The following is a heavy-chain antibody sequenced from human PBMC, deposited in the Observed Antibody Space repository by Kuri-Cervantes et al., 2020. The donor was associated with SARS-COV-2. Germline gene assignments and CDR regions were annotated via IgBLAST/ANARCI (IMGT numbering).Heavy chain of an antibody. J-gene: IGHJ6*02. Sequence: GESLKISCAASGFTFSSYSMNWVRQAPGKGLEWVSYISSSSSTIYYADSVKGRFTISRDNSKNTLYLQMNSLRAEDTAVYYCARDDVAAAGKGYYYYGMDVWGQGTTVTVSS. CDR1: GFTFSSYS. D-gene: IGHD6-13*01. CDR3: ARDDVAAAGKGYYYYGMDV. CDR2: ISSSSSTI. V-gene: IGHV3-48*01.